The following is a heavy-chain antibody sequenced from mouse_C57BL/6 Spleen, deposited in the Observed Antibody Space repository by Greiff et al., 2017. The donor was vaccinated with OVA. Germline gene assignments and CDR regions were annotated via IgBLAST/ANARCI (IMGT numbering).Heavy chain of an antibody. D-gene: IGHD1-1*01. CDR1: GYTFTDYE. V-gene: IGHV1-15*01. J-gene: IGHJ3*01. CDR2: IDPETGGT. Sequence: VQLQQSGAELVRPGASVTLSCKASGYTFTDYEMHWVKQTPVHGLEWIGAIDPETGGTAYNQKFMGKAILTADKSSSTAYMELRSLTSEDSAVYYCTTYYYGRGWVAYWGQGTLVTVSA. CDR3: TTYYYGRGWVAY.